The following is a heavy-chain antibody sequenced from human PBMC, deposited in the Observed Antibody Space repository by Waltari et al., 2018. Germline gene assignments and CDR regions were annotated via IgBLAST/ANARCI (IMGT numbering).Heavy chain of an antibody. Sequence: EVQLLESGGGLVQPGGSLRLSCVASGFTFRGYAMAWVRQAPGKGLEWVSGISGNGGVTYYADSVKGRFTISRHNAKNTVYLQMNSLRVEDTAIYFCTKRDYYDEKSFFPLFEYWGQGALVTVSS. CDR2: ISGNGGVT. CDR1: GFTFRGYA. J-gene: IGHJ4*02. D-gene: IGHD3-22*01. V-gene: IGHV3-23*01. CDR3: TKRDYYDEKSFFPLFEY.